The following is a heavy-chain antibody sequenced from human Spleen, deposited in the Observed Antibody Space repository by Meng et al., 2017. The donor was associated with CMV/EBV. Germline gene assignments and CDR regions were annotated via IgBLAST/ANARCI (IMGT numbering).Heavy chain of an antibody. Sequence: SETLSLTCTVSGASISNYYWSWIRQSPGKGLEWIGYIYHSGNTNYNPSLKSRVTISVDTSKNQFSLKMTSVTAADTAVYYCASGDYWGQGTLVTVSS. V-gene: IGHV4-59*01. CDR3: ASGDY. CDR2: IYHSGNT. J-gene: IGHJ4*02. CDR1: GASISNYY.